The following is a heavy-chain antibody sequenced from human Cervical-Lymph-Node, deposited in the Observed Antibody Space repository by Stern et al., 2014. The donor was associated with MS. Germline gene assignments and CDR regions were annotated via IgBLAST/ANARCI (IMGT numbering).Heavy chain of an antibody. CDR3: ARDMSDFWSDYGHNWFDP. CDR2: IKSNTVAP. CDR1: GYTFTKYL. J-gene: IGHJ5*02. V-gene: IGHV7-4-1*02. D-gene: IGHD3-3*01. Sequence: VQLVQSGSELKKPGASVTVSCKASGYTFTKYLIHWVRQAPGQGLEWMGWIKSNTVAPMYARDFAGRFVFSLDTSVTTAYLQISRLKTEDTAVYYCARDMSDFWSDYGHNWFDPWGQGTLVTVSS.